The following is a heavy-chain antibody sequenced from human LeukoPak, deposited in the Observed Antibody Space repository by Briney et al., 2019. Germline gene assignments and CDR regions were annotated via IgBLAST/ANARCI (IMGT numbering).Heavy chain of an antibody. V-gene: IGHV4-59*12. J-gene: IGHJ5*02. CDR2: IYYSGST. CDR3: ARDILCYYDSSGYHCWFDP. CDR1: GGSINSYY. D-gene: IGHD3-22*01. Sequence: SETLSLTCTVSGGSINSYYWTWIRQPPGKGLEWIGSIYYSGSTYYNPSLKSRVTISVDTSKNQFSLKLSSVTAADTAVYYCARDILCYYDSSGYHCWFDPWGQGTLVTVSS.